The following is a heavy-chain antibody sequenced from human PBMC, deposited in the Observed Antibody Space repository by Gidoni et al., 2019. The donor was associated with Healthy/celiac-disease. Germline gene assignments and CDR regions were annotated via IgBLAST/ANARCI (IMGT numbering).Heavy chain of an antibody. D-gene: IGHD3-22*01. CDR3: ARLPHYYDSSGYFDY. CDR1: GGSIRSSSYY. J-gene: IGHJ4*02. Sequence: QLQLQESGPGLVKPSETLSLTCTVSGGSIRSSSYYWGWIRQPPGKGLEWIGSIYYSGSTYYNPSLKSRVTISVDTSKNQFSLKLSSVTAADTAVYYCARLPHYYDSSGYFDYWGQGTLVTVSS. CDR2: IYYSGST. V-gene: IGHV4-39*01.